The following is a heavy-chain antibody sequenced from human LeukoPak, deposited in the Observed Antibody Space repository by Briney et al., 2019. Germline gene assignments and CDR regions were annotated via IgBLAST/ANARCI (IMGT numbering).Heavy chain of an antibody. V-gene: IGHV4-39*01. D-gene: IGHD2-15*01. CDR2: IYYSGST. CDR1: GGSISASSYY. Sequence: SETLSLTCTVSGGSISASSYYWDWIRQPPGKGLGWIGSIYYSGSTYYTPSLKSRVTISVDTSKNPFSLKLSSAPAADTAVYYCATHVSGGPSHFDYWGQGTLVTVSS. J-gene: IGHJ4*02. CDR3: ATHVSGGPSHFDY.